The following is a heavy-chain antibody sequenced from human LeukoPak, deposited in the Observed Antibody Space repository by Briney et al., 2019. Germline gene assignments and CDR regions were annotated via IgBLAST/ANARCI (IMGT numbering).Heavy chain of an antibody. V-gene: IGHV3-15*01. Sequence: GGSLRLSCEASGFTFSNAWMSWVRQAPGKGLEWVGRIKSKTDGGTTDYAAPVKGRFTISRDDSKNTLYLQMNSLKTEDTAVYYCTTGYYYDSSGYLDWGQGTLVTVSS. J-gene: IGHJ4*02. D-gene: IGHD3-22*01. CDR3: TTGYYYDSSGYLD. CDR1: GFTFSNAW. CDR2: IKSKTDGGTT.